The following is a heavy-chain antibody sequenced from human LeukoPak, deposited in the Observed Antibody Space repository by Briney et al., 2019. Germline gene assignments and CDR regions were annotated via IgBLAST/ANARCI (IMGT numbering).Heavy chain of an antibody. CDR1: GGSISSGGYS. CDR3: ARQGYDILTGYIDAFDI. D-gene: IGHD3-9*01. CDR2: IYHSGST. Sequence: PSQTLSLTCAVSGGSISSGGYSWSWIRQPPGKGLEWIGYIYHSGSTYYNPSLKSRVTISLDRSKNQFSLKLRSVTAADTAIYYCARQGYDILTGYIDAFDIWGQGTMVTVSS. J-gene: IGHJ3*02. V-gene: IGHV4-30-2*01.